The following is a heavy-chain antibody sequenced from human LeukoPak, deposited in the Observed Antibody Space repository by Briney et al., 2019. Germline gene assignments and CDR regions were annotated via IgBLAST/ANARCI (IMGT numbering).Heavy chain of an antibody. J-gene: IGHJ4*02. CDR1: GFTFSNYA. D-gene: IGHD3-10*01. V-gene: IGHV3-23*01. CDR3: ARNSGSGAITFVY. CDR2: ISGSTGST. Sequence: PGGSLRLSCVASGFTFSNYAMSWVRQAPGKGLDWVSTISGSTGSTYYADSVKGRFTISRDNSKNTLYLQMNSLRAEDTAVYYCARNSGSGAITFVYWGQETLVTVSS.